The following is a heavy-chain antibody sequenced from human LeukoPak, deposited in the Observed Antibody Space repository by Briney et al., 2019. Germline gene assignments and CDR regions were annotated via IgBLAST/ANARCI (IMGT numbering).Heavy chain of an antibody. J-gene: IGHJ4*02. D-gene: IGHD6-19*01. CDR2: ISRSGSTI. CDR3: AGLVLDY. V-gene: IGHV3-48*03. CDR1: GFHFRSYE. Sequence: PGGPLRLSCAASGFHFRSYEMIWVRQAPGKGLEWVSYISRSGSTIYSTHSVKGRFTISRDHAKNSLYLQMNSLRGEDTAVYYCAGLVLDYWGQGTLVTVSS.